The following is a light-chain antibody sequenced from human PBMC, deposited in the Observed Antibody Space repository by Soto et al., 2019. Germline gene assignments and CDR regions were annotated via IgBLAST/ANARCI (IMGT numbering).Light chain of an antibody. CDR1: QGISSF. CDR3: QQSYSTTWT. J-gene: IGKJ1*01. Sequence: IQLTQSPSSLSASVGDSVTITCRASQGISSFLAWYQQKPGKAPKLLIYAASTLQSGVPSRFSGSGSETDFTLTISSLQPEDFATYSCQQSYSTTWTFGQGTKVDIK. V-gene: IGKV1-39*01. CDR2: AAS.